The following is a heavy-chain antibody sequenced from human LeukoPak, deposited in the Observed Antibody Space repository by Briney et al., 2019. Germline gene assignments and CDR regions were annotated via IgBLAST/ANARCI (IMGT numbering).Heavy chain of an antibody. D-gene: IGHD1-7*01. J-gene: IGHJ2*01. Sequence: GGSLRPFCAAFGFTVSSKYMSWVRQAPGKGLEWVSVIYSGGSTFYADSVKGRFTISRDNSKNTVYLQMDSLRDADTAVYYCARDTGTNNWNLHFDLWGRGTLVTVSS. V-gene: IGHV3-66*01. CDR2: IYSGGST. CDR3: ARDTGTNNWNLHFDL. CDR1: GFTVSSKY.